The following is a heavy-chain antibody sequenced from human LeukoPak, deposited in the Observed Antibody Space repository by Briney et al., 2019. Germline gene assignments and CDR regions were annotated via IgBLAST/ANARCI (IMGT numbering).Heavy chain of an antibody. Sequence: PGRSLRLSCAASGFTFSDHYMDWVRQAPGKGLEWVGRTRNKANSYTTEYAASVKGRFTISRDDSKNSLYLQMNSLKTEDTAVYYCARGGLYYYDSSGYAFDIWGQGTMVTVSS. CDR1: GFTFSDHY. D-gene: IGHD3-22*01. J-gene: IGHJ3*02. CDR2: TRNKANSYTT. CDR3: ARGGLYYYDSSGYAFDI. V-gene: IGHV3-72*01.